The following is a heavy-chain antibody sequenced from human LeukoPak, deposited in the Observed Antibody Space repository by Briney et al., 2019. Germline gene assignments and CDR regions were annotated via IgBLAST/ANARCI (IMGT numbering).Heavy chain of an antibody. CDR2: ISYDGSNK. J-gene: IGHJ6*02. CDR3: ARGRHGPDSSGRYSLWYYYYYGMDV. Sequence: GGSLRLSCAASGFTFSSYAMHWVRQAPGKGLEWVAVISYDGSNKYYADSVKGRFTISRDNSKNTLYLQMNSLGAEDTAVYYCARGRHGPDSSGRYSLWYYYYYGMDVWGQGTTVTVSS. D-gene: IGHD3-22*01. CDR1: GFTFSSYA. V-gene: IGHV3-30-3*01.